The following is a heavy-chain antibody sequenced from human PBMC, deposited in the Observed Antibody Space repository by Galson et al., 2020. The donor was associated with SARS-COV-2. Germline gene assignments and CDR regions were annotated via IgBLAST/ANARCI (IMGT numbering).Heavy chain of an antibody. CDR2: IRSSSGSI. J-gene: IGHJ4*02. CDR3: ATERLES. Sequence: LSLTCAASGFTFSSYNMNWVRQTPVKGLELVAYIRSSSGSIYYADSVKGRFTISRDNAKSSLYLQLSSLRVEDTAVYYCATERLESWGQGTLVTVSS. V-gene: IGHV3-48*04. CDR1: GFTFSSYN. D-gene: IGHD1-1*01.